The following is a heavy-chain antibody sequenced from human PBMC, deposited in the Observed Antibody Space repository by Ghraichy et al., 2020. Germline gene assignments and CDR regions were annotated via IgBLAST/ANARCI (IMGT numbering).Heavy chain of an antibody. Sequence: GGSLRLSCAASGFTFSNYWMNWVRQASGKGLEWVTNIKQDGSEKYYVDSVKGRFTIPRDNAKNSVYLQMSSLRAEDTAVYYCARGYSGSAWGRSPPHSWGQGTLVTVSS. CDR3: ARGYSGSAWGRSPPHS. D-gene: IGHD1-26*01. V-gene: IGHV3-7*03. CDR1: GFTFSNYW. J-gene: IGHJ4*02. CDR2: IKQDGSEK.